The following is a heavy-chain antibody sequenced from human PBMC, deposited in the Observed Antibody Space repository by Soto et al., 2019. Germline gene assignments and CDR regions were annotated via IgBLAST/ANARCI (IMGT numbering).Heavy chain of an antibody. Sequence: SGPTLVNPTQTLTLTCTFSGFSLSTSGMCVSWIRQPPGKALEWLALIDWDDDKYYSTSLKTRGTISKDTSKNQVVLTMTNMAPVDTATYYCARIQYSSGWYDYFDYWGQGTLVTVSS. CDR3: ARIQYSSGWYDYFDY. D-gene: IGHD6-19*01. J-gene: IGHJ4*02. CDR2: IDWDDDK. CDR1: GFSLSTSGMC. V-gene: IGHV2-70*01.